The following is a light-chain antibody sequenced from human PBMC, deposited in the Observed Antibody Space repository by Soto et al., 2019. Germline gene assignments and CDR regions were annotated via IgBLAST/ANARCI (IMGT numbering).Light chain of an antibody. CDR2: YIS. Sequence: EIVMTQSPATLSVSPGETASLSCRASQSAGNFLALYQQTPGQAPRLLSYYISTRATGLPASFSGSGSGTEFTITINSLQSEDSAVYYCQQHNQWPITFGQGTRLEIK. V-gene: IGKV3D-15*01. CDR3: QQHNQWPIT. CDR1: QSAGNF. J-gene: IGKJ5*01.